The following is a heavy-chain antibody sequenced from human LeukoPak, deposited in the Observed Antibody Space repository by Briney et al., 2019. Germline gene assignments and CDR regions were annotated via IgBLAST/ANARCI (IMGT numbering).Heavy chain of an antibody. J-gene: IGHJ4*02. CDR1: GFTFSNYA. D-gene: IGHD3-3*01. V-gene: IGHV3-23*01. CDR3: AKVWSGSPPTDY. Sequence: PGASLRPSCAASGFTFSNYAMSWVRQAPGKGLEWVSAISGSGGSTYYADSVKGRFTISRDNSKNTLHLQMNSLRAEDTAVYYCAKVWSGSPPTDYWGQGTLVTVSS. CDR2: ISGSGGST.